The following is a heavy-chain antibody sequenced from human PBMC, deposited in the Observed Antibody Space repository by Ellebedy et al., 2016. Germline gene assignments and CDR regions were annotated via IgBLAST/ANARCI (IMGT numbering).Heavy chain of an antibody. D-gene: IGHD4-17*01. CDR3: ARQDYGDYGSYNWFDP. Sequence: GGSLRLXXKGSGYSFTSYWIGWVRQMPGKGLEWMGIIYPGDSDTRYSPSFQGQVTISADKSISTAYLQWSSLKASDTAMYYCARQDYGDYGSYNWFDPWGQGTLVTVSS. V-gene: IGHV5-51*01. CDR1: GYSFTSYW. J-gene: IGHJ5*02. CDR2: IYPGDSDT.